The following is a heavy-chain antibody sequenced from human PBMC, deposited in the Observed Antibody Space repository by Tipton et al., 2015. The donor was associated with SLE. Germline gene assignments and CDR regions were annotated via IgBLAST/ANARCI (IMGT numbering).Heavy chain of an antibody. V-gene: IGHV3-23*03. CDR2: IYSNGGT. J-gene: IGHJ3*02. CDR3: AKVGYDDVFDI. Sequence: SLRLSCAASGFTFNTYALSWVRQAPGKGLEWVSIIYSNGGTYYADSVKGRFTISRDNSKNTLYLHINSLRAEDTAVYYCAKVGYDDVFDIWGQGTMVTVSS. CDR1: GFTFNTYA. D-gene: IGHD5-12*01.